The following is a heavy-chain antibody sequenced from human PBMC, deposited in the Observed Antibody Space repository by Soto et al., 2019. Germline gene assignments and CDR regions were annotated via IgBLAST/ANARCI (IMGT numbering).Heavy chain of an antibody. J-gene: IGHJ4*02. CDR2: LSSGSDYI. D-gene: IGHD5-12*01. V-gene: IGHV3-21*01. CDR3: ARGGIFTGYDK. CDR1: GFTFSGYS. Sequence: GGSLRLSCTASGFTFSGYSMTWVRQAPGKGLEWVAALSSGSDYIYYAGPVKGRFIISRDNAKDSLYLQMNSLRAEDTAVYYCARGGIFTGYDKWGQGTLVTVSS.